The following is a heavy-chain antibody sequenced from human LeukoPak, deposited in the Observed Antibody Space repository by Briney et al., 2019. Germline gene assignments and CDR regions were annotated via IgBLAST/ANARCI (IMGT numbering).Heavy chain of an antibody. V-gene: IGHV3-48*04. CDR3: ARDLADTAMVPTGICPY. D-gene: IGHD5-18*01. CDR2: INRGSSTI. Sequence: PGGSLRLSCAASGFTFNSYAMNWVRQAPGKGLEWVSYINRGSSTIFYADSVKGRFTISRDNAKTSLYLQVNSLRAEDTAVYYCARDLADTAMVPTGICPYWGQGTLVTVSS. J-gene: IGHJ4*02. CDR1: GFTFNSYA.